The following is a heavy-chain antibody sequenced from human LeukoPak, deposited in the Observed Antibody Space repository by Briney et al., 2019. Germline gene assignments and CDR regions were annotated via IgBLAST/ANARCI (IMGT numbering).Heavy chain of an antibody. CDR1: GFTFSSYW. D-gene: IGHD2-2*01. V-gene: IGHV3-21*01. CDR3: ASDIVVVPAAYSVDY. CDR2: ISSSSSYI. Sequence: PGGSLRLSCAASGFTFSSYWMNWVRQAPGKGLEWVSSISSSSSYIYYADSVKGRFTISRDNAKNSLYLQMNSLRAEDTAVYYCASDIVVVPAAYSVDYWGQGTLVTVSS. J-gene: IGHJ4*02.